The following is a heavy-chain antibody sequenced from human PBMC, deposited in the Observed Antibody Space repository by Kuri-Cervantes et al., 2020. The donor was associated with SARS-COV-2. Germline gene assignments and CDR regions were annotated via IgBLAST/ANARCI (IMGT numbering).Heavy chain of an antibody. Sequence: SETLSLTCTVSGGSISSYYWSWIRQPPGKGLEWIGHIYYDGSTNYKTSLKGRVTTSLDTSKNQFSLKVDSVTAADTAVYYCARASTSFDDWGHGTLVTVSS. J-gene: IGHJ4*01. CDR2: IYYDGST. V-gene: IGHV4-59*01. CDR3: ARASTSFDD. CDR1: GGSISSYY.